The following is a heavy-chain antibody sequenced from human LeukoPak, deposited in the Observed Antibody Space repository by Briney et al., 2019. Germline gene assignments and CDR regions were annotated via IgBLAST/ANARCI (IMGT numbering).Heavy chain of an antibody. D-gene: IGHD4-23*01. CDR1: GDSISSSDYY. V-gene: IGHV4-39*07. CDR3: ARDRRWWKAKDFDY. Sequence: SETLSLTCTVSGDSISSSDYYWGWIRQPPGKGLEWIGEINHSGSTNYNPSLKSRVTISVDTSKNQFSLKLSSVTAADTAVYYCARDRRWWKAKDFDYWGQGTLVTVSS. CDR2: INHSGST. J-gene: IGHJ4*02.